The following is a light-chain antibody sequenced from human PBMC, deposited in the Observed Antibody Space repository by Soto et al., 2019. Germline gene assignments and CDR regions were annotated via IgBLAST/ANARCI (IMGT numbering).Light chain of an antibody. CDR3: QQYSVWPLT. J-gene: IGKJ4*01. CDR2: GAS. V-gene: IGKV3D-15*01. Sequence: EIVLTQSPATLSVSPGERAALSCSASQSVSNNLAWYQQKPGQPPRLLIFGASTRATGIPARFSGGGSEAEFALTISTLQSEDFAVYYCQQYSVWPLTFGGGTKGDIK. CDR1: QSVSNN.